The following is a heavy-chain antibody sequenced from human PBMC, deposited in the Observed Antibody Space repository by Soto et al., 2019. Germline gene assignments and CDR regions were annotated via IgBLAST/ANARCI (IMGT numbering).Heavy chain of an antibody. CDR3: AKEGIGLFDL. D-gene: IGHD2-21*02. V-gene: IGHV3-30*18. Sequence: QVQLVESGGGVVQPGRSLRLSCAASGFTFSSYGMHWVRQAPGKGLEWVAVISYDGSNKYYADSVKGRFTISRDNSKNTLYLQMTSLRAEDTAVYYCAKEGIGLFDLWGRGNLVTVSS. CDR2: ISYDGSNK. J-gene: IGHJ2*01. CDR1: GFTFSSYG.